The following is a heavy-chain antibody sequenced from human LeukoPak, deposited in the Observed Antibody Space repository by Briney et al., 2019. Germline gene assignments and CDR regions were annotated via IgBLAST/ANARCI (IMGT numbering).Heavy chain of an antibody. CDR1: GGYISSYY. Sequence: PSETLSLTCSVSGGYISSYYWSWIRQPPGKGLEWIGYIYYSGSTNYNPSLKSRVTISVDTSKNQFSLKLNSVTAADTAVYYCARGPTTVTTYFDYWGQGTLVTVSS. CDR2: IYYSGST. CDR3: ARGPTTVTTYFDY. D-gene: IGHD4-17*01. J-gene: IGHJ4*02. V-gene: IGHV4-59*12.